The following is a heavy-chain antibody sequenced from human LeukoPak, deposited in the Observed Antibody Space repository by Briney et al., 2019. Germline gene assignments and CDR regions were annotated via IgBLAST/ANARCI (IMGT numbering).Heavy chain of an antibody. J-gene: IGHJ6*03. Sequence: SETLSLTCAVSNYPITSDYYWVWIRQPPGQGLEWIGQIFHSGIAHYNPSLKSRVTMSVDTSRSQFSVNLNSVTAADTAVYFCGRAGFGTAYDRFYHYMDVWGKGTTVTVSS. D-gene: IGHD3-3*01. V-gene: IGHV4-38-2*01. CDR2: IFHSGIA. CDR3: GRAGFGTAYDRFYHYMDV. CDR1: NYPITSDYY.